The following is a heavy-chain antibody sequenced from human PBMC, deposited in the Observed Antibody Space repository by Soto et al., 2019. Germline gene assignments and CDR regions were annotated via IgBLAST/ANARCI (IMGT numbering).Heavy chain of an antibody. D-gene: IGHD2-2*03. V-gene: IGHV5-10-1*01. J-gene: IGHJ4*02. CDR1: GYDFTNYW. CDR2: IDPSDSYP. Sequence: GESLKISCKGSGYDFTNYWISWVRQMPGKGLEWMGRIDPSDSYPNYNPSFRGHVTISVDKSISTAYLQWSSLKASDTAMYYCARLGGYCTSTSCPPSDYWGQGTLVTVS. CDR3: ARLGGYCTSTSCPPSDY.